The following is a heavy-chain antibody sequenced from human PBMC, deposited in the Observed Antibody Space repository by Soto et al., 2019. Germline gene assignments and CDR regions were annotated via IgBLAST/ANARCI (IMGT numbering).Heavy chain of an antibody. Sequence: GGSLRLSCAASGFTFSSYSMNWVRQAPGKGLEWVSYISSSSSTIYYADSVKGRFTISRDNAKNSLYLQMNSLRAEDTAVYYCARDFLELPSDWGQGTLVTVSS. CDR1: GFTFSSYS. D-gene: IGHD1-7*01. V-gene: IGHV3-48*01. J-gene: IGHJ4*02. CDR3: ARDFLELPSD. CDR2: ISSSSSTI.